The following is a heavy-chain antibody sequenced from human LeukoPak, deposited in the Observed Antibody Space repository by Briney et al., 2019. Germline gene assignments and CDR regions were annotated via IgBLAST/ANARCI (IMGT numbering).Heavy chain of an antibody. CDR3: AREGKWLQLRYFDY. D-gene: IGHD5-24*01. CDR2: INSDGSEG. CDR1: GFTFSGFW. Sequence: GGSLRLSCAVSGFTFSGFWMSWSRQAPGKGLEWVASINSDGSEGYYADVVKGRFTISRDNAKNSLYLQINSLRAEDTAVYYCAREGKWLQLRYFDYWGQGTLVTVSS. J-gene: IGHJ4*02. V-gene: IGHV3-7*03.